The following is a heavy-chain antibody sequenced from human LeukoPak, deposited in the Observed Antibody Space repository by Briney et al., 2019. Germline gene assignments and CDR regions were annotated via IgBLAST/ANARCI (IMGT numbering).Heavy chain of an antibody. D-gene: IGHD7-27*01. J-gene: IGHJ4*02. CDR1: GFTFSSYA. V-gene: IGHV3-23*01. CDR3: ATSLGPFDY. Sequence: GGSLRLSCAASGFTFSSYAMSWDRPAPGKGREWGSAISGSGGSTYYADSVKGRFTISRDNPKNTLYLQMNSLRAGDTAVYYCATSLGPFDYWGQGTLVTVSS. CDR2: ISGSGGST.